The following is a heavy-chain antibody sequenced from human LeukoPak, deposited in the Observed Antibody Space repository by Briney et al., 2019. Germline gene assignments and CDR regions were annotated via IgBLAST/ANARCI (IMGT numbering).Heavy chain of an antibody. CDR2: IKHSGNT. Sequence: PSETLSLTCAVYGESFSDYYWTWIRQPPGKELEWIGEIKHSGNTNYSPSLKSRVTISLDPSNNQFSLKLTSVTAADTAVYFCARGYSGSGLYSGWYANDYWGQGALVTVSS. CDR3: ARGYSGSGLYSGWYANDY. CDR1: GESFSDYY. D-gene: IGHD6-19*01. V-gene: IGHV4-34*01. J-gene: IGHJ4*02.